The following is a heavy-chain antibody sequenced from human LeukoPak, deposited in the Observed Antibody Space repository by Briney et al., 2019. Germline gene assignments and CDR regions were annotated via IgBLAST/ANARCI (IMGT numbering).Heavy chain of an antibody. CDR3: ATQIGGSYVYYYYMDV. J-gene: IGHJ6*03. Sequence: ASVKVSCKASGYTFTSYYMHWVRQPPGQGLEWMGIINPSGGSTSYAQKFQGRVTMTRDTSTSTVYMELSSLRSEDTAVYYCATQIGGSYVYYYYMDVWGKGTTVTISS. V-gene: IGHV1-46*01. D-gene: IGHD1-26*01. CDR1: GYTFTSYY. CDR2: INPSGGST.